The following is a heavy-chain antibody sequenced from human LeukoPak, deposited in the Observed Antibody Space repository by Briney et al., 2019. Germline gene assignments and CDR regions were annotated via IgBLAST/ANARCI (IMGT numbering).Heavy chain of an antibody. CDR2: VSPRSSTI. Sequence: PGGSLRLSCAASGFPFSSYGMNWVRQAPGRGLEWVSYVSPRSSTIYRADSVKGRFTISRDNAKNSLYLQMNSLRAEDTAVYYCAREHTPYGSGCTAAYWGQGTLVTVSS. D-gene: IGHD6-19*01. CDR1: GFPFSSYG. CDR3: AREHTPYGSGCTAAY. V-gene: IGHV3-48*01. J-gene: IGHJ4*02.